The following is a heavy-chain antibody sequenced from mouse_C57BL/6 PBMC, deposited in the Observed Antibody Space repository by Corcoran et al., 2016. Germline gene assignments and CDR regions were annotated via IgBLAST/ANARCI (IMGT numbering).Heavy chain of an antibody. CDR1: GYTFTTYG. J-gene: IGHJ2*01. Sequence: QIQLVQSGPELKKPGETVKISCKASGYTFTTYGMSWVKQAPGKGLKWMGWINTYSGVPTYADDFKGRFAFSLETSASTAYLQINNLKNEDTATYVGARHDGYYKYYFDDCGQGTTLTVSS. CDR2: INTYSGVP. CDR3: ARHDGYYKYYFDD. D-gene: IGHD2-3*01. V-gene: IGHV9-3*01.